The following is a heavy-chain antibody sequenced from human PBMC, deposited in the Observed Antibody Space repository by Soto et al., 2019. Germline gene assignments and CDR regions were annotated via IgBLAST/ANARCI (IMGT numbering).Heavy chain of an antibody. V-gene: IGHV1-3*01. Sequence: ASVKVSCKASGYTFTDYALHWVRQAPGQRLEWMGWMNAGVGNTLYSQKFQGRITITRDTSASTAYMELNSLKSEDTAIYYCARGTGYTFGSLNYWGPGTLVTVSS. CDR2: MNAGVGNT. CDR1: GYTFTDYA. J-gene: IGHJ4*02. D-gene: IGHD5-18*01. CDR3: ARGTGYTFGSLNY.